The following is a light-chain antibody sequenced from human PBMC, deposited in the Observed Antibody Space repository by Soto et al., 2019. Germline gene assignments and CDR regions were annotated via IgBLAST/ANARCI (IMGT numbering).Light chain of an antibody. CDR2: GAS. J-gene: IGKJ5*01. V-gene: IGKV3-20*01. CDR1: QSVSSSY. Sequence: EIVLTQSPGTLSLSPGEIATLSCRASQSVSSSYLAWYQQKPGQAPRLLIYGASSRATGTPDRFSGSGSGTDFTLPISRLEPEDLAGYYCRQYGSSPPVTFGQGTRLEIK. CDR3: RQYGSSPPVT.